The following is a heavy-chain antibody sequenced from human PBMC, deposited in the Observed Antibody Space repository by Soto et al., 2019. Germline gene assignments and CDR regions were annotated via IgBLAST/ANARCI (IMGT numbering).Heavy chain of an antibody. J-gene: IGHJ6*02. D-gene: IGHD3-16*01. Sequence: QVHLVESGGGVGQPGTSLRLSCVASGFTFSKYGMHWVRQAPGKGLEWVAILTDDGKEKYYADSVKGRFIISGDKSNNTLFLQMNTLSAEDTAVYYCAKVRFALRYYYGLGVWGQGTTVSVYS. CDR1: GFTFSKYG. V-gene: IGHV3-30*18. CDR2: LTDDGKEK. CDR3: AKVRFALRYYYGLGV.